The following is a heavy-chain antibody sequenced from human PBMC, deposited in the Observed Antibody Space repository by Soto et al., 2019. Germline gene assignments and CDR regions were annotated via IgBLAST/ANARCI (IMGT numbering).Heavy chain of an antibody. V-gene: IGHV2-5*02. Sequence: QITLKESGPTLVKPTQTLTLTCTFSGFSLSTSGVGVGWIRQPPGKALEWLTLIYWDDDKRYSPSLKTRLTLTKDTSKNQVVLTXXXMDPXXTATYYCXXXTXXXXAFDXWGQGTMVTVSS. CDR1: GFSLSTSGVG. CDR2: IYWDDDK. J-gene: IGHJ3*01. CDR3: XXXTXXXXAFDX.